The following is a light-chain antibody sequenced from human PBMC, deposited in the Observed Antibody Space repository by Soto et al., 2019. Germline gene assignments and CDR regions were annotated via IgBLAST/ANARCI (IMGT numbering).Light chain of an antibody. Sequence: DIQMTQSPSSLSASVGDRVMITCRASQTISTYLNWYQQKPGTAPKLLIYDASTLQSGVPSRFSASGSGPDFTLTISNLQPEDFATFYCQQSISRPIYTFGQGTKVEIK. CDR2: DAS. CDR1: QTISTY. J-gene: IGKJ2*01. CDR3: QQSISRPIYT. V-gene: IGKV1-39*01.